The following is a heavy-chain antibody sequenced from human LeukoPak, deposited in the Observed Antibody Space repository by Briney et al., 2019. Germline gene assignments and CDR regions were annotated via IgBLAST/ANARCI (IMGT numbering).Heavy chain of an antibody. CDR2: INPSGGST. CDR3: ARGSPPSRGGLSVC. Sequence: GASVKVSCMASGYTFTSYYMHWVRQAPGQGLEWMGIINPSGGSTSYAQKFQGRFTITRDISTSTAYIEMSRLRADDTAVYYCARGSPPSRGGLSVCWGQGPVVTVSS. J-gene: IGHJ4*02. CDR1: GYTFTSYY. V-gene: IGHV1-46*01. D-gene: IGHD5/OR15-5a*01.